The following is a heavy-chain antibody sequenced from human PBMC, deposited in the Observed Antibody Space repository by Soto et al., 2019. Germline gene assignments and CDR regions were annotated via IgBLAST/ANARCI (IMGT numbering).Heavy chain of an antibody. Sequence: TLPPNCRAAGGCVRGYHWSWIRQTPGTGLQWIGNIYDNGRTNYNPSLNSRITLSVDRPKDQFSLQLRSVTAADTATYYCAREGIVRAPMAVWGPGTTVTVSS. J-gene: IGHJ6*02. CDR3: AREGIVRAPMAV. CDR1: GGCVRGYH. CDR2: IYDNGRT. V-gene: IGHV4-59*02. D-gene: IGHD2-21*01.